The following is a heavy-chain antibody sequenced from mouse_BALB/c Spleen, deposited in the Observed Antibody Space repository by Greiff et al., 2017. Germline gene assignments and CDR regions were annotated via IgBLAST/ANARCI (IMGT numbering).Heavy chain of an antibody. CDR3: ARSPIYYYGSMDY. J-gene: IGHJ4*01. CDR2: IYPGNSDT. Sequence: EVQLQQSGTVLARPGASVKMSCKASGYTFTSYWMHWVKQRPGQGLEWIGAIYPGNSDTSYNQKFKGKAKLTAVTSTSTAYMELSSLTNEDSAVYYCARSPIYYYGSMDYWGQGTSVTVSS. D-gene: IGHD1-1*01. V-gene: IGHV1-5*01. CDR1: GYTFTSYW.